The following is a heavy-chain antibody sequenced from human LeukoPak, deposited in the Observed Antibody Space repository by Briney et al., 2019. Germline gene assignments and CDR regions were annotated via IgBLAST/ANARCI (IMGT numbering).Heavy chain of an antibody. V-gene: IGHV4-59*12. CDR3: ARVAYSGYDYRGYFDY. Sequence: PSETLSLTCTVSGGSISSYYWNWIRQPPGKGLEWIGFIYYSGTTNYNPSLKSRVTISVDTSKNQFSLKLSSVTAADTAVFYCARVAYSGYDYRGYFDYWGQGTLVTVSS. CDR2: IYYSGTT. J-gene: IGHJ4*02. CDR1: GGSISSYY. D-gene: IGHD5-12*01.